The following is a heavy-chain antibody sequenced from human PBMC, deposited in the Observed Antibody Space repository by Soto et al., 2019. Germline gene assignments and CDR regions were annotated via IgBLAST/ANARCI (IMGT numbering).Heavy chain of an antibody. CDR3: ARGGVPSRRMSYYFDY. J-gene: IGHJ4*02. Sequence: EVQLVESGGGLVQPGGSLRLSCAASGFTFSSYSMNWVRQAPGKGLEWVSYISSSSSTIYYADSVKGRFTISRDNAKNSLYLQMNSLRAEDTAVYYCARGGVPSRRMSYYFDYWGQGTLVTVSS. CDR2: ISSSSSTI. V-gene: IGHV3-48*01. D-gene: IGHD2-8*01. CDR1: GFTFSSYS.